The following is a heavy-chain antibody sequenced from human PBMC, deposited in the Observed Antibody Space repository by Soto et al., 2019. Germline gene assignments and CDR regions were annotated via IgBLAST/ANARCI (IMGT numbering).Heavy chain of an antibody. V-gene: IGHV1-3*04. CDR3: ASNAFDY. D-gene: IGHD2-8*01. CDR1: GFIFTDYP. Sequence: QVQFVQSGAEVKKPGASVRVSCKTSGFIFTDYPIHWVRQAPGRGLEWVAWINTGNGTTRYSPRLRGRVTLTRDTSASTAYMELTSLRFEDTGLYDCASNAFDYWGQGTLVAVSP. J-gene: IGHJ4*02. CDR2: INTGNGTT.